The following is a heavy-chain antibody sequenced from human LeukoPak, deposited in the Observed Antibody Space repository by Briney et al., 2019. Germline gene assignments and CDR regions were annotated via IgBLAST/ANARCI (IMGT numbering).Heavy chain of an antibody. Sequence: SETLSLTCTVSGASVSSGSYYWTWIRQPPGKGLEWIGYIFYSGSTNYNPSLESRVTISFDTSKNQFSLKLTSVTAADTAVYYCARDPGVTTGTYYFDSGGQGSLVTVSS. CDR3: ARDPGVTTGTYYFDS. CDR1: GASVSSGSYY. D-gene: IGHD1-1*01. CDR2: IFYSGST. J-gene: IGHJ4*02. V-gene: IGHV4-61*01.